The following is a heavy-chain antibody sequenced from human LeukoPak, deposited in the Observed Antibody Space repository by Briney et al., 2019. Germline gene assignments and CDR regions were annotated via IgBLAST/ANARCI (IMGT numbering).Heavy chain of an antibody. CDR3: ARGVDDIAVAGHFDY. Sequence: QTGGSLRLSCAASGFTFSSYAMSCVRQAPGKGLEWVSAISDSSGSTYYADSVKGRFTISRDNSKNTLYLQMNSLRAEDTAVYYCARGVDDIAVAGHFDYWGQGTLVTVSS. CDR2: ISDSSGST. J-gene: IGHJ4*02. D-gene: IGHD6-19*01. V-gene: IGHV3-23*01. CDR1: GFTFSSYA.